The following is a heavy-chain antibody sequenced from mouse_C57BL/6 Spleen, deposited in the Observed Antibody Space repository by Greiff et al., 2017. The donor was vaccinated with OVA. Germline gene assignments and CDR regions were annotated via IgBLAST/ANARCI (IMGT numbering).Heavy chain of an antibody. CDR2: INPSSGYT. CDR1: GYTFTSYT. D-gene: IGHD2-4*01. J-gene: IGHJ4*01. V-gene: IGHV1-4*01. CDR3: AKNYYDYGMDY. Sequence: LQESGAELARPGASVKMSCKASGYTFTSYTMHWVKQRPGQGLEWIGYINPSSGYTKYNQKFKDKATLTADKSSSTAYMQLSSLTSEDSAVYYCAKNYYDYGMDYWGQGTSVTVSS.